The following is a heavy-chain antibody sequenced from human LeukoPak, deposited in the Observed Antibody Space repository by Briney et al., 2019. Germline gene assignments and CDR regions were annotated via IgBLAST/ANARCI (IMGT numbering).Heavy chain of an antibody. J-gene: IGHJ5*02. CDR2: INHSGST. CDR1: GGSFSGYY. CDR3: ARRSSSFPNWFDP. V-gene: IGHV4-34*01. Sequence: PSETLSLTCAVYGGSFSGYYWSWIRQPPGKGLEWIGEINHSGSTNYNPSLESRVTISVDTSKNQFSLKLSSVTAADTAVYYCARRSSSFPNWFDPWGQGTLVTVSS. D-gene: IGHD6-13*01.